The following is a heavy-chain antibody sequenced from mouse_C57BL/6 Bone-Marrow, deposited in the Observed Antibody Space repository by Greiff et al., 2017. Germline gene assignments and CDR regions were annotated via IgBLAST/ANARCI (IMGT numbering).Heavy chain of an antibody. Sequence: EVQGVESGGDLVKPGGSLKLSCAASGFTFSSYGMSWVRQTPDKRLEWVATISSGGSYTYYPDSVKGRFTISRDNAENTLYLQMSSLKSEDTAMYYCARQDYWGQGTTLTVSA. J-gene: IGHJ2*01. CDR1: GFTFSSYG. CDR3: ARQDY. V-gene: IGHV5-6*01. CDR2: ISSGGSYT.